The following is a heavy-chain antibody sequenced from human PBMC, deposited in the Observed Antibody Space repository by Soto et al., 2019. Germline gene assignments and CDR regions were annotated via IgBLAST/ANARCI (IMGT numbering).Heavy chain of an antibody. CDR3: ANDSLVAARYCYGMDV. J-gene: IGHJ6*02. CDR2: ISYAGSNK. Sequence: GGSLRLSCAASGCTFSSYGMHWVRQAPGKGLEWVAFISYAGSNKYYADSVRGRLNSRRDNSKSTLNIQMNSMRASNTAVYSCANDSLVAARYCYGMDVGGQGHTATVS. D-gene: IGHD6-6*01. CDR1: GCTFSSYG. V-gene: IGHV3-30*18.